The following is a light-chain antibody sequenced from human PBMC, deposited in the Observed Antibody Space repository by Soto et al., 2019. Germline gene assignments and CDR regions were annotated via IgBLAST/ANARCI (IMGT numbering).Light chain of an antibody. CDR1: QSIGSS. J-gene: IGKJ4*01. CDR3: QHRTISALT. Sequence: EIVLTQSPATLSLSPGERATLSCRASQSIGSSLAWYQHKPGQPPRLLIYDTSNRATGIPTRFSGSGSGTDFTLTISSLEPEDFAVYYCQHRTISALTFGGGTKVEIK. V-gene: IGKV3-11*01. CDR2: DTS.